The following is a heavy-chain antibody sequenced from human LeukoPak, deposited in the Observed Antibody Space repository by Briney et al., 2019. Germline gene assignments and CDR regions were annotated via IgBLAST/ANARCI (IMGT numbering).Heavy chain of an antibody. D-gene: IGHD3-10*01. V-gene: IGHV1-69*13. CDR1: GGTFSSYA. CDR3: ARDFGSGSNMDV. J-gene: IGHJ6*03. CDR2: IIPIFGTA. Sequence: SVKVSCKASGGTFSSYAISWVRQAPGQGLEWMGGIIPIFGTANYAQKFQGRVTITADESTSTAYMELSSLRSEDTAVYYCARDFGSGSNMDVWGKGTTVTVSS.